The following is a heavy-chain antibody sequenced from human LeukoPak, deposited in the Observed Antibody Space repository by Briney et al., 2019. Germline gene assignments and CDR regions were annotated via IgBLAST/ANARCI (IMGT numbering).Heavy chain of an antibody. CDR3: ARVVPIVSTIRDFDY. Sequence: GSSVKVSCKASGYTFTSYGICWLRQAPGQGLAWMGLISAYNGNTNYAQKHQGRVTMTTDTSTSTAYMELRSLRSDDTAVYYCARVVPIVSTIRDFDYWGQGTLVTVSS. J-gene: IGHJ4*02. CDR2: ISAYNGNT. CDR1: GYTFTSYG. D-gene: IGHD5/OR15-5a*01. V-gene: IGHV1-18*01.